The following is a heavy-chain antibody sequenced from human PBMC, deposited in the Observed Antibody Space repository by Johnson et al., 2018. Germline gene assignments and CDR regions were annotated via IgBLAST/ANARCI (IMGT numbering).Heavy chain of an antibody. V-gene: IGHV3-72*01. CDR1: GFTFSDHY. D-gene: IGHD3-16*02. CDR2: IRNKANYYAT. Sequence: EVQLVESGGGLVQPGGSLRLSCAASGFTFSDHYMDWVRQAPGKGLEWVGHIRNKANYYATEYAGSVKGRFTISRDDSKNTAYFQMNSLKTEETAVYYCVRDYPFNMWGHGTMVTVSS. J-gene: IGHJ3*02. CDR3: VRDYPFNM.